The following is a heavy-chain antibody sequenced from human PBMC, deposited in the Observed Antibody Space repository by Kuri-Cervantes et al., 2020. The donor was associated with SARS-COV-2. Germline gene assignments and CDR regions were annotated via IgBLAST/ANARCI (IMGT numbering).Heavy chain of an antibody. D-gene: IGHD2-15*01. CDR1: GFTFSDYY. CDR3: AKDQFGIVVVVATIDY. V-gene: IGHV3-11*04. CDR2: ISSSGSTI. Sequence: GGSLRLSCAASGFTFSDYYMSWIRQAPGKGLGWVSYISSSGSTIYYADSVKGRFTISRDNAKDSLYLQMNSLRAEDTAVYYCAKDQFGIVVVVATIDYWGQGTLVTVSS. J-gene: IGHJ4*02.